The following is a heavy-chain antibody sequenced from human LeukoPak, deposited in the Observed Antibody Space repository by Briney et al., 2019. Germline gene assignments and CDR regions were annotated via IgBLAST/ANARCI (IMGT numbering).Heavy chain of an antibody. CDR3: AREGYSSGWYDY. J-gene: IGHJ4*02. CDR1: GGSISGYN. CDR2: IYYSGST. D-gene: IGHD6-19*01. Sequence: SETLSLTCTVSGGSISGYNWSWNRQPPGKGLEWIGSIYYSGSTYYNPSLKSRVTISVDTPKNQFSLKLSSVTAADTAVYYCAREGYSSGWYDYWGQGTLVTVSS. V-gene: IGHV4-59*12.